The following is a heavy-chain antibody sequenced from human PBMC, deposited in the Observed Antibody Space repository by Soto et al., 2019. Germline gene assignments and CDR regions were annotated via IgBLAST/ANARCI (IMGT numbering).Heavy chain of an antibody. Sequence: GGSLRLSCVVSGFTFSNYAMSWVRQAPGKGLEWVSVISGSGSSTHYADSLRGRFTTSRDNSEKTMYLQMNGLRAEDTAVYSCAKWAYGDYPGWPDTWGQGTLLTVSS. D-gene: IGHD4-17*01. V-gene: IGHV3-23*01. CDR3: AKWAYGDYPGWPDT. CDR2: ISGSGSST. CDR1: GFTFSNYA. J-gene: IGHJ4*02.